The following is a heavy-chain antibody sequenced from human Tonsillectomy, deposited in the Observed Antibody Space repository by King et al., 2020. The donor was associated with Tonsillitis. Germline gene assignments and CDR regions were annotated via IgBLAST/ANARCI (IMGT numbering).Heavy chain of an antibody. CDR1: GYIFIGYY. CDR3: ARATQGMAAAFDS. V-gene: IGHV1-2*02. D-gene: IGHD6-13*01. Sequence: QLVQSGAEVKKPGASVKVSCKASGYIFIGYYMHWVRQAPGQGLEWMGWINPNSGGTNYAQKFQGRVTMSRDTSINTAYMELSSLRSDDTAIYYCARATQGMAAAFDSWGQGALVPVSS. J-gene: IGHJ4*02. CDR2: INPNSGGT.